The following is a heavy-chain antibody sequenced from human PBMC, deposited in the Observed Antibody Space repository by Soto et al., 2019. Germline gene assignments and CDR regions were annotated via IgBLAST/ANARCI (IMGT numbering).Heavy chain of an antibody. J-gene: IGHJ4*02. D-gene: IGHD5-12*01. CDR1: GGSISSGDYY. CDR3: ARARGDGYTFGY. V-gene: IGHV4-30-4*01. CDR2: IYYSGST. Sequence: SETLSLTCTVSGGSISSGDYYWSWIRQPPGKGLEWIGYIYYSGSTYYNPSLKSRVTISVDTSKNQFSLKLSSVTAADTAVYYCARARGDGYTFGYWGQGTLVTVSS.